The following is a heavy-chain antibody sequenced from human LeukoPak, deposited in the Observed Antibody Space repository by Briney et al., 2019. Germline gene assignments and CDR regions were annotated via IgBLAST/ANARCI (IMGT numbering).Heavy chain of an antibody. D-gene: IGHD5-24*01. CDR2: IIPIFGRA. V-gene: IGHV1-69*13. CDR1: GGTFSSYA. J-gene: IGHJ3*02. CDR3: ARDFGDGYNYRHDAFDI. Sequence: SVKVSCKASGGTFSSYAISWVRQAPGQGLEWMGGIIPIFGRANYAQKFPGRVTITADESTCTAYMELSSVRSEDTAVYYCARDFGDGYNYRHDAFDIWGQETMVTVSS.